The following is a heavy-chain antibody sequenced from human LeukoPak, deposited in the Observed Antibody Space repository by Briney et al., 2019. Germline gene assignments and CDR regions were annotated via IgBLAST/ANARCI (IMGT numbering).Heavy chain of an antibody. J-gene: IGHJ6*02. D-gene: IGHD5-12*01. Sequence: GGSLRLSCAASGFTFNNYAINWVRQAPGEGLEWVSGISASGTSTYYADSVKGRFTISRDNSKNTLYLQMNSLSAEGTAVYYCAKGRYSTPDDGMDVWGQGTTVTVSS. CDR3: AKGRYSTPDDGMDV. CDR2: ISASGTST. V-gene: IGHV3-23*01. CDR1: GFTFNNYA.